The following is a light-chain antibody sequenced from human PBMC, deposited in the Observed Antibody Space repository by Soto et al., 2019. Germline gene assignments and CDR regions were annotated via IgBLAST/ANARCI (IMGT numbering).Light chain of an antibody. CDR2: AAS. V-gene: IGKV1D-12*01. Sequence: DIQMTQSPSSVSASVGDRVSITCRASQGISNWLAWYQQKPGRAPKLLIYAASSLQSGVSSRFSGTGSGTDFNLTISSLQPEDFETYYCQQGNSFPFTFRHGTKVDIK. CDR3: QQGNSFPFT. J-gene: IGKJ3*01. CDR1: QGISNW.